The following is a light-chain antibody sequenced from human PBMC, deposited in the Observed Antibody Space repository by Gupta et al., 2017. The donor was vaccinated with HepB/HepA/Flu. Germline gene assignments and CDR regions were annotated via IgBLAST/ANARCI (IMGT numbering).Light chain of an antibody. CDR1: QNILSSSNNKNY. V-gene: IGKV4-1*01. CDR2: WAS. CDR3: QKHYTTPT. J-gene: IGKJ1*01. Sequence: IVMTQSPDSLAVSLGERATVNCKSSQNILSSSNNKNYLAWYQQKPGQPPKLLITWASTRQSGVPDRFSGGGCGTDFTLTISGLQAEDVAVYYCQKHYTTPTVGQGTKVEIK.